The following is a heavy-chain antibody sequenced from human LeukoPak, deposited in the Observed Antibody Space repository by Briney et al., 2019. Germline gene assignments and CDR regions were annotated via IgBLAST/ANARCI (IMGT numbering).Heavy chain of an antibody. CDR1: GFTFSSYG. CDR3: AKDPTSNYYDFWSGYYEDY. CDR2: LRYDGSNK. V-gene: IGHV3-30*02. Sequence: PGGSLRLSCAASGFTFSSYGMHWVRQAPGKGLEGVAFLRYDGSNKYYADSVKGRFTISRHHSKHTLHLQMHRLRAEDTAVYYCAKDPTSNYYDFWSGYYEDYWGQGTLVTVS. D-gene: IGHD3-3*01. J-gene: IGHJ4*02.